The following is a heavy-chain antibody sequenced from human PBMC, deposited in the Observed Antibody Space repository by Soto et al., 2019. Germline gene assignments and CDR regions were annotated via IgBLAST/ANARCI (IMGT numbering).Heavy chain of an antibody. J-gene: IGHJ5*02. CDR3: AEPRVPVDRTRYFEP. CDR1: VITFSSFA. V-gene: IGHV3-23*01. Sequence: GGSLRLSCAASVITFSSFAMSLVRQSPGKGLEWVSAIGAGSAGTNYADSVKGRFTISREDSKNTLYLQMDSLRAEDTAVYYCAEPRVPVDRTRYFEPWGQGT. CDR2: IGAGSAGT. D-gene: IGHD6-19*01.